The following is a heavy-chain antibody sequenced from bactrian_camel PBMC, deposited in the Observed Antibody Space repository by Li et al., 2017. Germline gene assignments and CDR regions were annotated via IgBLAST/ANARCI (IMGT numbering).Heavy chain of an antibody. V-gene: IGHV3S60*01. Sequence: HVQLVESGGGSVQAGGSLILSCAASGYTAKTCSWNWYRQSPGKDRELVSSLFANGGTYYHDSVKGRFTFAQDNTENAVYLQMNSLKSEDTALYYCATAGSTGWVFSPSGYWGQGTQVTVS. CDR3: ATAGSTGWVFSPSGY. CDR1: GYTAKTCS. D-gene: IGHD5*01. J-gene: IGHJ4*01. CDR2: LFANGGT.